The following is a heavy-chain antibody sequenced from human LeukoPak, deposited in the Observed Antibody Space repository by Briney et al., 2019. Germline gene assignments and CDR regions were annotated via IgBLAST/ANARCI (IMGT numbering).Heavy chain of an antibody. D-gene: IGHD3-22*01. Sequence: ASVKVSCKASGYSFTSYAVHWVRQAPGQKLEWMGWINAGSANTKYSQKFQGRVTFTSDTSADTAYMELNSLRSEDTAVYYCARNRVTTPGMDVWGQGTTVSVS. CDR1: GYSFTSYA. CDR3: ARNRVTTPGMDV. J-gene: IGHJ6*02. V-gene: IGHV1-3*01. CDR2: INAGSANT.